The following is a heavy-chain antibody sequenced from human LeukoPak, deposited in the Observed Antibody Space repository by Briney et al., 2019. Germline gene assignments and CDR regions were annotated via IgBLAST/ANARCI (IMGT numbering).Heavy chain of an antibody. Sequence: PSETLSLTCTVSGGSISSSTSGWGWYWGWIRQPPGKGLEWIGSIYYSGSTYYNPSLKGRVTISVDTSKNQFSMNLNSVTAADTAVYYCARHYWKYNWNYVVRPEAHFDYWGQGTLVTVSS. D-gene: IGHD1-7*01. CDR2: IYYSGST. J-gene: IGHJ4*02. V-gene: IGHV4-39*01. CDR3: ARHYWKYNWNYVVRPEAHFDY. CDR1: GGSISSSTSGWGWY.